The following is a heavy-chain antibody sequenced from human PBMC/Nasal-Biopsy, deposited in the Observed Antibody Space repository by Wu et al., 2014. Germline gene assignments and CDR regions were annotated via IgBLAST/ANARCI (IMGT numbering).Heavy chain of an antibody. CDR1: GGSISSHY. D-gene: IGHD5-24*01. J-gene: IGHJ6*03. Sequence: TLSLTCTVSGGSISSHYWSWIRQSPGKGLEWIGYIYHSGSTSYNPSLKSRISMSVDTSKNQFSLKLSSVTAADTAVYYCARIKGLTEKAYYYMDIWGKGTTVTVSS. CDR2: IYHSGST. V-gene: IGHV4-59*06. CDR3: ARIKGLTEKAYYYMDI.